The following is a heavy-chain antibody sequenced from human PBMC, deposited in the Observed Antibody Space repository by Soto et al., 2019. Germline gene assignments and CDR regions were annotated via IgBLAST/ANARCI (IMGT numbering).Heavy chain of an antibody. CDR2: IWYDGSNK. J-gene: IGHJ6*02. CDR3: ARDGSYYGMDV. D-gene: IGHD1-26*01. V-gene: IGHV3-33*01. CDR1: GFTFSSYG. Sequence: QVQLVESGGGVVQPGRSLRLSCAASGFTFSSYGMHWVRQAPGKGLEWVAVIWYDGSNKHYADSVKGRFTISRDNSKNTLYLQMNSLRAEDTAVYYCARDGSYYGMDVWGQGTTVTVSS.